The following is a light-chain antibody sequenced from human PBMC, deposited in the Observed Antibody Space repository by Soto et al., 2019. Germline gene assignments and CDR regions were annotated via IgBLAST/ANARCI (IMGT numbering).Light chain of an antibody. CDR1: QSVSSSY. CDR3: QQYGSSRWT. CDR2: GAS. Sequence: EIVLTQSPGTLSLSPGERATLSCRASQSVSSSYLAWYQQNRGQAPRLLIYGASSRATGIPDRFSGSWSGTDFTLTISRLEPEDFAVYYCQQYGSSRWTFGQGTKVEIK. V-gene: IGKV3-20*01. J-gene: IGKJ1*01.